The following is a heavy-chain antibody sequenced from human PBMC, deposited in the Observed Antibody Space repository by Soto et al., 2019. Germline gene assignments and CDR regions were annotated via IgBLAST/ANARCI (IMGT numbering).Heavy chain of an antibody. CDR1: GFTFSRYW. CDR3: VRKQTTVTSLRTYYYGLDV. D-gene: IGHD4-4*01. CDR2: IKDDGSDE. Sequence: EVQLVESGGGLVQPGGSLRLSCAASGFTFSRYWMSWVRQAPGKGLEWVANIKDDGSDEYYVDSVKGRFTVSRDNAKNSLYLQLSGLRDEDTAVYYCVRKQTTVTSLRTYYYGLDVWGQGTPVTVSS. V-gene: IGHV3-7*03. J-gene: IGHJ6*02.